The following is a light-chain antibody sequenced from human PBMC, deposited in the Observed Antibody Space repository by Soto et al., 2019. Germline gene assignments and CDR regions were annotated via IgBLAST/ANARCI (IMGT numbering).Light chain of an antibody. J-gene: IGKJ4*01. CDR2: LGS. CDR3: MQALQTPLT. CDR1: QSLLHSNGYNY. V-gene: IGKV2-28*01. Sequence: IVMTQSPLSLRVTAGEPASISCRSSQSLLHSNGYNYLDWYLQKPGQSPQLLIYLGSNRASGVPDRFSGSGSGTDFTLKISRVEAEDVGVYYCMQALQTPLTFGGGSKV.